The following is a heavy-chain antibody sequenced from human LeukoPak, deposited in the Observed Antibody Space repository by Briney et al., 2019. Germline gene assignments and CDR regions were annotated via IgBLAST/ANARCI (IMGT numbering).Heavy chain of an antibody. D-gene: IGHD3-3*01. Sequence: ASVKVSCKASGYTFTSYAMHWVRQAPGQRLEWMGWINAGNGNTKYSQKFQGRVTITRDTSASTAYMELSSLRSEDTAVYYCARGDDFWSGYYSYYFDYWGQGTPVTVSS. CDR3: ARGDDFWSGYYSYYFDY. CDR1: GYTFTSYA. V-gene: IGHV1-3*01. CDR2: INAGNGNT. J-gene: IGHJ4*02.